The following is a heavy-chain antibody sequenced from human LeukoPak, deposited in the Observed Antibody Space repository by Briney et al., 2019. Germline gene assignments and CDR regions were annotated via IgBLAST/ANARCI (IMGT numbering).Heavy chain of an antibody. Sequence: GGSLRLSCAASGFTFSSNWMHWVRQAPGKGLVWVSRIRGDGSSTSYADSVKGRFTISRDNAKNTLFLQMNSLRAEDTAVYYCVRDGVGAPPFDYWGQGALVTVSS. J-gene: IGHJ4*02. V-gene: IGHV3-74*01. CDR2: IRGDGSST. CDR1: GFTFSSNW. CDR3: VRDGVGAPPFDY. D-gene: IGHD1-26*01.